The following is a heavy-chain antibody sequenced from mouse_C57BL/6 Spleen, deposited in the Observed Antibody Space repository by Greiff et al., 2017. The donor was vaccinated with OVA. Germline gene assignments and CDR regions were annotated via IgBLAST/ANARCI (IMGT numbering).Heavy chain of an antibody. Sequence: EVQLQQSGPELVKPGASVKISCKASGYTFTDYYMNWVKQSHGKSLEWIGDINPNNGGTSYNQKFKGKATLTVDKSSSTAYMELRSLTSEDSAVYYCARFPFYYGSSYRYAMDYWGQGTSVTVSS. D-gene: IGHD1-1*01. V-gene: IGHV1-26*01. CDR3: ARFPFYYGSSYRYAMDY. CDR1: GYTFTDYY. CDR2: INPNNGGT. J-gene: IGHJ4*01.